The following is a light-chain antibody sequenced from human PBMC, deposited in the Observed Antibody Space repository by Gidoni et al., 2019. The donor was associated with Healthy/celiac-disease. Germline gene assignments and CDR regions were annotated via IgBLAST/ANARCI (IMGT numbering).Light chain of an antibody. CDR3: QQYGSSPLT. V-gene: IGKV3-20*01. J-gene: IGKJ3*01. Sequence: IVLTQSPGPLSLSPGERATLSCRASQSVSSSYLAWYQQKPGQAPRLLIYGASSRATGIPDRFSGSGSGTDFTLTISRLEPEDFAVYYCQQYGSSPLTFXPXTKVDIK. CDR2: GAS. CDR1: QSVSSSY.